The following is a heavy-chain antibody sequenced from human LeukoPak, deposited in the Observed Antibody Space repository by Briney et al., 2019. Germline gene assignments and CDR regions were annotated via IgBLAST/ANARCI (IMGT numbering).Heavy chain of an antibody. Sequence: PSETLSLTCTVSGGSISSYYWSWIRQPPGKGLEWIGYIYYSGSTNYNPSLKSRVTISVDTSKNQFSLKLSSVTAADTAVYYCARGGVDIVATNYYYYGMDVWGQGTTVTVS. D-gene: IGHD5-12*01. CDR2: IYYSGST. J-gene: IGHJ6*02. V-gene: IGHV4-59*01. CDR3: ARGGVDIVATNYYYYGMDV. CDR1: GGSISSYY.